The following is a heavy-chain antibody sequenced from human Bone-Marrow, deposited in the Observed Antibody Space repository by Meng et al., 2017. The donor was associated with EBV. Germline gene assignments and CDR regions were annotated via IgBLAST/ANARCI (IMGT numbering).Heavy chain of an antibody. CDR2: ISAYNGNT. CDR3: ARFGEHGGYYYDSSGYSDY. Sequence: QVQRVQSVAEVKKTGASVKVSCKASGYTFTSYGISWVRQAPGQGLEWMGWISAYNGNTNYAQKLQGRVTMTTDTATSTAYMELRSLRSDDTAVYYCARFGEHGGYYYDSSGYSDYWGQGTLVTVSS. CDR1: GYTFTSYG. D-gene: IGHD3-22*01. J-gene: IGHJ4*02. V-gene: IGHV1-18*01.